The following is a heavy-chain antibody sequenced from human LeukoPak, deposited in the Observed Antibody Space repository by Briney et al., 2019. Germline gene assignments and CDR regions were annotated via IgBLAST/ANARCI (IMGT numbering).Heavy chain of an antibody. CDR1: GYTFTGYY. D-gene: IGHD2-2*01. CDR2: MNPNSGGT. CDR3: ARRVVPTAFSWFDP. J-gene: IGHJ5*02. V-gene: IGHV1-2*02. Sequence: ASVKVYCKTSGYTFTGYYMYWVRQAPGQGLEWMGWMNPNSGGTNYAQKFQGRVTMTRDTSISTVYMELSSLRSDDTAVYFCARRVVPTAFSWFDPWGQGTLVTVSP.